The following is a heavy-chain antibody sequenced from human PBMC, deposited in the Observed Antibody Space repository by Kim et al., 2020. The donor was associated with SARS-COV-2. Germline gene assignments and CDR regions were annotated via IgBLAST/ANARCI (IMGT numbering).Heavy chain of an antibody. CDR1: GGSISSSSYY. D-gene: IGHD3-10*01. CDR2: IYYSGST. V-gene: IGHV4-39*01. Sequence: SETLSLTCTVSGGSISSSSYYWGWIRQPPGKGLEWIGSIYYSGSTYYNPSLKSRVTISVDTSKNQFSLKLSSVTAADTAVYYCASRLWFGELSNYGMDV. J-gene: IGHJ6*01. CDR3: ASRLWFGELSNYGMDV.